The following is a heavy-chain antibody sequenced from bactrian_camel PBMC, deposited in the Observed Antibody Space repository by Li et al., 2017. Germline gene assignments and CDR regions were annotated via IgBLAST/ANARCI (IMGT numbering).Heavy chain of an antibody. J-gene: IGHJ4*01. D-gene: IGHD3*01. CDR1: THSSTNCG. Sequence: VQLVESGGGSMQAGGSLRLSCTASTHSSTNCGVHWLRQAPGKERELVATSSRDGSTWYADSVKARFTMAQDAAKNTYYLEMNPLKIEDTATYYCSLDSFSLECYSGPTQGTQVTVS. V-gene: IGHV3S67*01. CDR2: SSRDGST.